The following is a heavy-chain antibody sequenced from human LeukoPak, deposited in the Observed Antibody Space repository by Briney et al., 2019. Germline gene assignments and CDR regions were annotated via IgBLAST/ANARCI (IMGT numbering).Heavy chain of an antibody. CDR2: IYPDDSDT. CDR1: GYIFTDYW. Sequence: NRGESLKISCKTSGYIFTDYWIGWVRQVPGKGLEWMRIIYPDDSDTRYSPSFQGQVTISADKSTSTAYLQWSSLKASDTAMYYCARGAPIFYYFESWGQGTLVSVSA. CDR3: ARGAPIFYYFES. V-gene: IGHV5-51*01. J-gene: IGHJ4*02.